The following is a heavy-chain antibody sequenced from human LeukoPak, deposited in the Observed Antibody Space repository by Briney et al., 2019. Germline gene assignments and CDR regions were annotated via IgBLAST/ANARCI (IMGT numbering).Heavy chain of an antibody. CDR1: GGTFISYA. J-gene: IGHJ4*02. D-gene: IGHD6-6*01. CDR3: ATPSSSSSSFDY. CDR2: IIPILGIA. V-gene: IGHV1-69*04. Sequence: ASVKVSCKASGGTFISYAISWVRQAPGQGLEWMGRIIPILGIANYAQKFQGRVTITADKSTSTAYMELSSLRSEDTAVYYCATPSSSSSSFDYWGQGTLVTVSS.